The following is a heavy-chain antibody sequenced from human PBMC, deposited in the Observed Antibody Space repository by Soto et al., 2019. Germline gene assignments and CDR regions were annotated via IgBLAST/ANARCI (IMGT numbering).Heavy chain of an antibody. CDR1: GGSISSGGYS. CDR2: IFHSGST. J-gene: IGHJ2*01. CDR3: AREGGSGSPDWYFTV. D-gene: IGHD1-26*01. V-gene: IGHV4-30-2*01. Sequence: QLQLQESGSGLVKPSQTLSLTCAVSGGSISSGGYSWSWLRQPPGKGLEWIGYIFHSGSTYYNPYLKSPLTISVGGSKNHFSLELSSVTAADTAAYYRAREGGSGSPDWYFTVWGRGTLVTVSS.